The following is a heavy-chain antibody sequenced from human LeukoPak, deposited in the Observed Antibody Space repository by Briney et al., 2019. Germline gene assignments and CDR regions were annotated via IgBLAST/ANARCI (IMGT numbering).Heavy chain of an antibody. V-gene: IGHV4-34*01. CDR1: GGSFSGYY. CDR3: ARGPTMVRGVSYDY. D-gene: IGHD3-10*01. CDR2: INHSGST. Sequence: SETLSLTCAVYGGSFSGYYWSWIRQPPGKGLEWIGEINHSGSTNYNPSLKSRVTISVDTSKNQFSLKLSSVTAADTAVYYCARGPTMVRGVSYDYWGQGTLVTVSS. J-gene: IGHJ4*02.